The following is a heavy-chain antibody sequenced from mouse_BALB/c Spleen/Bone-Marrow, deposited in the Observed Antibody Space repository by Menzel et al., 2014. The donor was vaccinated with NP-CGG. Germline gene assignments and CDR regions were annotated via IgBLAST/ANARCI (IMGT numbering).Heavy chain of an antibody. J-gene: IGHJ4*01. Sequence: QVQLQQSEPELVKPGASVKISCKASGYTFTSYDINWVKQRPGQGLEWIGWIYPGDGSTKYNEKFKGKATLTADKSSSTAYMQLSSLTSENSAVYFCTRGGYGNYVGYGMDYWGQGTPVTVSS. CDR2: IYPGDGST. CDR1: GYTFTSYD. V-gene: IGHV1S56*01. CDR3: TRGGYGNYVGYGMDY. D-gene: IGHD2-1*01.